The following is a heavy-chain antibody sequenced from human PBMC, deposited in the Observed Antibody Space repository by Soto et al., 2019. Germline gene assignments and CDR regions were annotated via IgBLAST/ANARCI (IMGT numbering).Heavy chain of an antibody. CDR2: IWYDGSNT. J-gene: IGHJ2*01. CDR3: TRDVSSRYFDL. CDR1: GFTFRNYG. V-gene: IGHV3-33*01. Sequence: QVQLVESGGGVVQPGRSLRLSCAASGFTFRNYGMHWVRQAPGKGLEWVAVIWYDGSNTYYADSVKGRFTISRDNSKNARRLQMNSMRAEDTAVYYCTRDVSSRYFDLWGRGSLVTVSS.